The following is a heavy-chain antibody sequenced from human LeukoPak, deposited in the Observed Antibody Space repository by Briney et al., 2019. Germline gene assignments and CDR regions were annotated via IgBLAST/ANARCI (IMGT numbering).Heavy chain of an antibody. D-gene: IGHD4-17*01. CDR3: AREYGDYSPPYYYYYYYMDV. J-gene: IGHJ6*03. Sequence: SETLSLTCAVYGGSFTDYYWSWIRQSPGKGLEWIGEISHRGSTNYNPSLKSRVNISIDTSKNQFSLKLSSVTAADTSVYYYAREYGDYSPPYYYYYYYMDVWGKGTTVTVSS. CDR2: ISHRGST. CDR1: GGSFTDYY. V-gene: IGHV4-34*01.